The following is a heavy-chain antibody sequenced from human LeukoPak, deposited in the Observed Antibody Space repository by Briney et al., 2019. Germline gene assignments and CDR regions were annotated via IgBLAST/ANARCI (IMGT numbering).Heavy chain of an antibody. J-gene: IGHJ4*02. V-gene: IGHV4-31*03. D-gene: IGHD5-12*01. Sequence: PSETLSLTCTVSGGSISSGGYYWSWIRQHPGKGLEWIGYIYYSGSTYYNPSLKSRVTISVDTSKNQFSLKLSSVTAADTAVYYCARGGGGLDIVATILVEYWGQGTLVTVSS. CDR1: GGSISSGGYY. CDR3: ARGGGGLDIVATILVEY. CDR2: IYYSGST.